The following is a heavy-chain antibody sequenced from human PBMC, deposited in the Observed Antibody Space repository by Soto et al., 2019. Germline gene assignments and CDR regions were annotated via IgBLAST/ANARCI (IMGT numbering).Heavy chain of an antibody. J-gene: IGHJ4*02. Sequence: SETLSLTCNVSGGSISKFYWSWIRQSAGKGLEWMGRIYATGSTDYNPSLQSRVTISLATVKNQFSLNLTSVTVADSAVYYCARAVDGDPPDYWGPGTLVTVSS. CDR3: ARAVDGDPPDY. V-gene: IGHV4-4*07. CDR2: IYATGST. CDR1: GGSISKFY.